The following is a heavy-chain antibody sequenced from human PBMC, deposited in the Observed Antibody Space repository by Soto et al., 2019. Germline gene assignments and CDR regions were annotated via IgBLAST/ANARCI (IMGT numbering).Heavy chain of an antibody. J-gene: IGHJ4*02. V-gene: IGHV3-33*01. CDR2: IWNDGIRK. Sequence: MSLRLSCAASGFTFSRYGMHWVRQAPGKGLEWVALIWNDGIRKVYVDSVKGRFTISRDNSKNTLDLQMNSLRAEDTAVYYCARDDDYEANAFDYWGPGTLVTFSS. CDR3: ARDDDYEANAFDY. CDR1: GFTFSRYG. D-gene: IGHD3-22*01.